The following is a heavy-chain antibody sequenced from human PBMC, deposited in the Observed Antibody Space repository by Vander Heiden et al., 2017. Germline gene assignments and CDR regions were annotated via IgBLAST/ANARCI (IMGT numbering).Heavy chain of an antibody. Sequence: QVQLVESGGAVVQPGRSLRLSCSASGFVYRSYSTPWLRRASGKGLVWGAVNSYDGSNKYYADSVKGRFTISRDNSKNTLYLQMNSLRAEDTAVYYCAKDGDSSGWDGNGFYYYYGMDVWDQGTTVTVSS. D-gene: IGHD6-19*01. J-gene: IGHJ6*02. CDR3: AKDGDSSGWDGNGFYYYYGMDV. CDR2: NSYDGSNK. V-gene: IGHV3-30*18. CDR1: GFVYRSYS.